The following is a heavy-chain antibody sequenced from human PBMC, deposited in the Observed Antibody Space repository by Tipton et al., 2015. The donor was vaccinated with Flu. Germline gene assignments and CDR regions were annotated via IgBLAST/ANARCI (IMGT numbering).Heavy chain of an antibody. CDR1: GGSISSSSYY. J-gene: IGHJ6*02. CDR3: ASDSYMVQGVIFRNPHYGMDV. Sequence: TLSLTCTVSGGSISSSSYYWGWIRQPPGKGLEWIGRIYYSGSTNYNPSLKSRVTISVDTYKHQFSLKLSSVTAADTAVSYCASDSYMVQGVIFRNPHYGMDVWGRGTTVTVSS. CDR2: IYYSGST. V-gene: IGHV4-39*07. D-gene: IGHD3-10*01.